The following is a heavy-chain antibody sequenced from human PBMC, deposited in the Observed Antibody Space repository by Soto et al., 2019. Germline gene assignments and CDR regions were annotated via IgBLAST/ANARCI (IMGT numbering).Heavy chain of an antibody. Sequence: VQLQQSGPGLVKPSETLSLTCSVSGGSVSSGSFHWSWIRESPGKGLQFIGSIFYNGTANYSTSLRNRVPISIDTYRGEFSLKLVSVAAADTAVYYCARIGGWYDIDFWGQGNLVTVSS. J-gene: IGHJ4*02. V-gene: IGHV4-61*01. CDR1: GGSVSSGSFH. D-gene: IGHD6-19*01. CDR2: IFYNGTA. CDR3: ARIGGWYDIDF.